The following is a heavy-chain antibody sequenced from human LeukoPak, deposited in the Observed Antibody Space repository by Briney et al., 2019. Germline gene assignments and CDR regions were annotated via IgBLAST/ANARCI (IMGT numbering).Heavy chain of an antibody. D-gene: IGHD3-22*01. CDR3: TRLLISDSSGPQYYFDY. CDR2: IRSRANNYAT. V-gene: IGHV3-73*01. Sequence: GGSLRLSCAASGFTLSSYAMSWVRQASGKGLVWVGRIRSRANNYATAYAASVKGRFTISRDDSKNTAYLQMDSLKTEDTAVYYCTRLLISDSSGPQYYFDYWGQGTLVTVSS. J-gene: IGHJ4*02. CDR1: GFTLSSYA.